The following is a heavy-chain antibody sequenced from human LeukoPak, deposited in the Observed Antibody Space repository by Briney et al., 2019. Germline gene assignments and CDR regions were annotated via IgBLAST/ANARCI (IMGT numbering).Heavy chain of an antibody. CDR1: GFTFSSFD. CDR3: ARADCSGSTCYLRRSWFDP. CDR2: ISTSSRYI. J-gene: IGHJ5*02. V-gene: IGHV3-21*01. Sequence: GGSLRLSCAASGFTFSSFDMNWVRQAPGKGLEWVSSISTSSRYIYYRDSVKGRFTISRDDAKNSLYLQMNSLRVEDTAVYYCARADCSGSTCYLRRSWFDPWGQEPWSPSPQ. D-gene: IGHD2-2*01.